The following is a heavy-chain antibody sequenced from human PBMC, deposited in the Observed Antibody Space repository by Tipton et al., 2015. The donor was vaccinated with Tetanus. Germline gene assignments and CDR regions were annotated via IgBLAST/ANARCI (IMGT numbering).Heavy chain of an antibody. V-gene: IGHV3-74*01. Sequence: GSLRLSCVASGFTSASHYMYWVRRVPGKGLVWVSRINPAGRRTDYADSVKGRFTISRDSAKNTLYLQMNSLRPDDTSIYYCARRSLTNYGLDVWGQGTTVIVSS. CDR2: INPAGRRT. D-gene: IGHD3-9*01. CDR3: ARRSLTNYGLDV. J-gene: IGHJ6*02. CDR1: GFTSASHY.